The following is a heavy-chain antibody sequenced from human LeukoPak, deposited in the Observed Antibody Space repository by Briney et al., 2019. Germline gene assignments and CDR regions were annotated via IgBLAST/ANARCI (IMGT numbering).Heavy chain of an antibody. D-gene: IGHD3-10*01. Sequence: SETLSLTCTVSGASIRSYYWSWIRQPPGKGLEWIGEINHSGTTNYNPSLKSRVTMSVDTSKNQFSLKLTSVTAADTAVYYCARQNYGSAPLRYWGQGTLVTVSS. CDR3: ARQNYGSAPLRY. V-gene: IGHV4-34*01. J-gene: IGHJ4*02. CDR1: GASIRSYY. CDR2: INHSGTT.